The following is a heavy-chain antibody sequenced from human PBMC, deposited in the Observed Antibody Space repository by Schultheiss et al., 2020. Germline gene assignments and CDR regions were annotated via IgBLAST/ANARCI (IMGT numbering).Heavy chain of an antibody. J-gene: IGHJ5*02. D-gene: IGHD4-17*01. CDR1: GFTFSSYG. CDR3: ARSLDYDRWFDP. V-gene: IGHV3-33*05. CDR2: ISYDGSNK. Sequence: GESLKISCAASGFTFSSYGMHWVRQAPGKGLEWVAVISYDGSNKYYADSVKGRFTISRDNSKNTLYLQMNSLRAEDTAVYYCARSLDYDRWFDPWGQGTLVTVSS.